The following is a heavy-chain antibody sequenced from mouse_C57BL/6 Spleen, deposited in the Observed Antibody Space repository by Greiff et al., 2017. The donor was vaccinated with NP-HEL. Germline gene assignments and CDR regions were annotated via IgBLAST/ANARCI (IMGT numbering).Heavy chain of an antibody. CDR3: ARGHPWFAY. Sequence: QVQLKESGPELVKPGASVKISCKASGYAFSSSWMNWVKQRPGKGLEWIGRIYPGDGDTNYNGKFKGKATLTADKSSSTAYMQLSSLTSEDSAVYFCARGHPWFAYWGQGTLVTVSA. CDR1: GYAFSSSW. CDR2: IYPGDGDT. J-gene: IGHJ3*01. V-gene: IGHV1-82*01.